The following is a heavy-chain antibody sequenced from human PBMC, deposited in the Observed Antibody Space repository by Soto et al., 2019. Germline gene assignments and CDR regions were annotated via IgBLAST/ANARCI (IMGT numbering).Heavy chain of an antibody. CDR2: ISGNGGST. J-gene: IGHJ4*02. V-gene: IGHV3-23*01. CDR3: AREPDGLDY. CDR1: GFTFSSCA. Sequence: PGGSLRLSCAASGFTFSSCAMGWVRQAPGKGLEWVSGISGNGGSTYYADSVKGRFTISRDTSKNTLYLQMNSLRAEDTALYYCAREPDGLDYWGQGTLVTVSS.